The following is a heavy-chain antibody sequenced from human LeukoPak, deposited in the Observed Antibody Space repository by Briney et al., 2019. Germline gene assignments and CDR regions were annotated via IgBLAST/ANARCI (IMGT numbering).Heavy chain of an antibody. CDR2: ISYDGSNK. V-gene: IGHV3-30-3*01. CDR1: GFTFSSYA. Sequence: GRSLRLSCAASGFTFSSYAVHWVRQAPGKGLEWVAVISYDGSNKYYADSVKGRFTISRDNSKNTLYLQMNSLRAEDTAVYYCARDRHYSPDYWGQGTLVTVSS. J-gene: IGHJ4*02. CDR3: ARDRHYSPDY. D-gene: IGHD4-11*01.